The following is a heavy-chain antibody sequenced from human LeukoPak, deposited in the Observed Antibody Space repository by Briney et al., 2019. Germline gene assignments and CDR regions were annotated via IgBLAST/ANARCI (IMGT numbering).Heavy chain of an antibody. V-gene: IGHV4-31*03. D-gene: IGHD3-22*01. CDR3: ARGVTFYDDSSGYLTDY. CDR1: GSSLLTPDYY. J-gene: IGHJ4*02. Sequence: PSETLSLTCTVSGSSLLTPDYYWTWIRQHPERGLEWIGYIYNRGLTYYSPSLKSRVTISVDTSKNQFSLKLTSVAAADTAVYYCARGVTFYDDSSGYLTDYWGQGTLVTVSS. CDR2: IYNRGLT.